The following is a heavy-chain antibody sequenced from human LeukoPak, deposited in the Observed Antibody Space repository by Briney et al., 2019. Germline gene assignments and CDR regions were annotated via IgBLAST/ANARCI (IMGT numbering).Heavy chain of an antibody. J-gene: IGHJ3*02. CDR3: TKEKKYGDWGVAFDI. Sequence: PGRSLRLSCSASGFTFSVYGMHWVRQAPGTGLEWVAVISYDGTNKYYADSVNGRFTISRDNSKNTLYLQMKSLRAEDTAVYYCTKEKKYGDWGVAFDIWGQGTLVTVSS. D-gene: IGHD7-27*01. CDR2: ISYDGTNK. V-gene: IGHV3-30*18. CDR1: GFTFSVYG.